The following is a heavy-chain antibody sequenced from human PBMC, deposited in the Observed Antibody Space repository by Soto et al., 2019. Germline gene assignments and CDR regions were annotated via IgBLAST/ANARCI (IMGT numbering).Heavy chain of an antibody. J-gene: IGHJ4*02. Sequence: SEALSLTCTVSGGSISSGDYYWSWIRQPPGKGLEWIGYIYYSGSTYYNPSLKSRVTISVDTSKNQFSLKLSSVTAADTAVYYCATLLGYCSGGSCYYYDYWGQGTLVTVSS. CDR2: IYYSGST. V-gene: IGHV4-30-4*01. D-gene: IGHD2-15*01. CDR1: GGSISSGDYY. CDR3: ATLLGYCSGGSCYYYDY.